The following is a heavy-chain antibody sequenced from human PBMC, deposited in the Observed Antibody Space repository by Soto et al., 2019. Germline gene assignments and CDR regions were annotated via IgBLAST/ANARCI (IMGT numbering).Heavy chain of an antibody. CDR1: GGSISTHY. V-gene: IGHV4-59*11. Sequence: QVQLQESGPGLVKPSETLSLTCTVSGGSISTHYWTWIRQPPGKGLEWIGYIFYIGRTNCNPSLESRVTMSVDTSKSQWSLKLRSVTAADTAVYYCARGGDNSPWYYSVWGQGTLVAVSS. CDR3: ARGGDNSPWYYSV. D-gene: IGHD3-10*02. CDR2: IFYIGRT. J-gene: IGHJ4*02.